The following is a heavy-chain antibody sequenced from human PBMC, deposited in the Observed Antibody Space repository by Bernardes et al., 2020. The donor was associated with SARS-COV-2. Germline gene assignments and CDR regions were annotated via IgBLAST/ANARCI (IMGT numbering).Heavy chain of an antibody. CDR2: ISAYNGNT. V-gene: IGHV1-18*01. CDR1: GYTFTSYG. D-gene: IGHD2-2*01. Sequence: ASVKVSCKASGYTFTSYGISWVRQAPGQGLEWMGWISAYNGNTNYAQKLQGRVTMTTDTSTSTAYMELRSLRSDDTAVYYCATAQLGYCSSTSCYAGDHNGMDVWGQGTLVTVSS. CDR3: ATAQLGYCSSTSCYAGDHNGMDV. J-gene: IGHJ6*02.